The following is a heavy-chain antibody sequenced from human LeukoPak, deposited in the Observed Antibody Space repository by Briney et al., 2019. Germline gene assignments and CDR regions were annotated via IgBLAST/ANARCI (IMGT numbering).Heavy chain of an antibody. D-gene: IGHD2-2*01. Sequence: SETLSLTCTASGGSIDSYYWSWIRQPPGKGLEWIGYISYTGSNEYYPSLKSRVIISLDTTTNNFSLQQTTVTAADTAVYYCSRVYQSAEYYFDYWGQGTLVSVSS. CDR1: GGSIDSYY. J-gene: IGHJ4*02. CDR2: ISYTGSN. V-gene: IGHV4-59*01. CDR3: SRVYQSAEYYFDY.